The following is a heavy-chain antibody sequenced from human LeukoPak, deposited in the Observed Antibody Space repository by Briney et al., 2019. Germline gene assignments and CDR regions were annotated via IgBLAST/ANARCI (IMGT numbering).Heavy chain of an antibody. J-gene: IGHJ4*02. V-gene: IGHV4-39*01. CDR3: ARLTIRGTTPFDY. D-gene: IGHD1-14*01. CDR2: IHYSGST. Sequence: RPSETLSLTCTVSGGSISSSSYYWGWIRQPPGKGLEWIGSIHYSGSTYYNPSLKSRFTISVDTSKNQFSLKLSSVTAADTAVYYCARLTIRGTTPFDYWGQGTLVTVSS. CDR1: GGSISSSSYY.